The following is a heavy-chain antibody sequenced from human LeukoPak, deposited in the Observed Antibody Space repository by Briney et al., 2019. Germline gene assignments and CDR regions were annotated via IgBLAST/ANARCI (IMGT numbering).Heavy chain of an antibody. CDR1: GGSINNYY. CDR3: ARSTARDGYNFGY. Sequence: SETLSLTCTVSGGSINNYYWSWIRQPPGKGLEWIGYFYYTGSTNYNPSLKSRVTISVDTSKTQYSLKLTSVTAADTAVYYCARSTARDGYNFGYWGQGTLVTVSS. CDR2: FYYTGST. D-gene: IGHD5-24*01. V-gene: IGHV4-59*08. J-gene: IGHJ4*02.